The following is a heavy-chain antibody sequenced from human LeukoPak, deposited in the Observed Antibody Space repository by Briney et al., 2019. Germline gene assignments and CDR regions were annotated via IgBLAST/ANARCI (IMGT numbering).Heavy chain of an antibody. V-gene: IGHV3-23*01. J-gene: IGHJ4*02. Sequence: PGGSLRLSCAASGFAFSNYGMTWVRQSPGKGLECVSAINESGGDTYYADSVRGRFTISRDNSKNTLHLQMNSLSVEDTAVYYCASRSRDRAFDFWGQGTLVTASS. CDR3: ASRSRDRAFDF. CDR1: GFAFSNYG. CDR2: INESGGDT.